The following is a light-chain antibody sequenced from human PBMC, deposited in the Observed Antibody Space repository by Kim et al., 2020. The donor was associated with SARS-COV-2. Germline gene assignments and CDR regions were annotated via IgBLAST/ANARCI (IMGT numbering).Light chain of an antibody. CDR1: QSIGTR. CDR3: QQSYSTTWLT. CDR2: AAS. V-gene: IGKV1-39*01. J-gene: IGKJ4*01. Sequence: IQMTQSASSLAASVGDRVTIACRASQSIGTRLNWYQQRPGKAPKLLIYAASILQSGVPSRFTGTGSGTDFTLTISSLQPEDFATYYCQQSYSTTWLTFGGGTKVDIK.